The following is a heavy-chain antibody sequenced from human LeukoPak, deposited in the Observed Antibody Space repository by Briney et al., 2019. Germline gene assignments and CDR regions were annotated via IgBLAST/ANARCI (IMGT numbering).Heavy chain of an antibody. CDR2: MNPNSGNT. CDR3: AREEKIRITMVRGVISY. Sequence: ASVKVSCKASGYTFTSYDINWVRQATGQGLEWMGWMNPNSGNTGYAQKFQGRVTMTRNTSISTAYMELSRLRSDDTAVYYCAREEKIRITMVRGVISYWGQGTLVTVSS. J-gene: IGHJ4*02. D-gene: IGHD3-10*01. CDR1: GYTFTSYD. V-gene: IGHV1-8*01.